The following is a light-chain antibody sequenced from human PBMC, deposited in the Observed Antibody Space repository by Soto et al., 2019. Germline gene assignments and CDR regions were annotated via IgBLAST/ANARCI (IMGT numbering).Light chain of an antibody. CDR2: AAS. Sequence: DIQMTQSPSSLSASFGDRVTLTCRASQSIDTYLNWYQQKPVTAPKLLMYAASTLHSGVPSRFSGSGSGTDFTLTISSLQREDFATYVCQQSHSTPYTFGQGTKLEI. CDR3: QQSHSTPYT. J-gene: IGKJ2*01. V-gene: IGKV1-39*01. CDR1: QSIDTY.